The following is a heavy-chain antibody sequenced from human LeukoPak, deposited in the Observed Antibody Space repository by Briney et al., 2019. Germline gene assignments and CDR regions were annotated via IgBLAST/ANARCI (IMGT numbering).Heavy chain of an antibody. Sequence: SETLSLTCTVSGGSISSYYWSWIRQPPGKGLEWIGYIYYSGSTNYNPSLKSRVTISVDTSKNQFSLKLSSVTAADTAVYYCARTYCSSTSCYRRNWFDPWGQGTLVTVSS. V-gene: IGHV4-59*08. CDR2: IYYSGST. D-gene: IGHD2-2*01. CDR3: ARTYCSSTSCYRRNWFDP. CDR1: GGSISSYY. J-gene: IGHJ5*02.